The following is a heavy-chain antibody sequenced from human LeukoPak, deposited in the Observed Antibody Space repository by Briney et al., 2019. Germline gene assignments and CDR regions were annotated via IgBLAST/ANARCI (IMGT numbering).Heavy chain of an antibody. D-gene: IGHD6-19*01. V-gene: IGHV4-39*07. Sequence: SETLSLTCTVSGGSISSSSYYWGWIRQPPGKGLEWIGSIYYSGSTNYNPSLKSRVTISVDTSKNQFSLKLSSVTAADTAVYYCARSPEWLVRWYFDYWGQGTLVTVSS. CDR1: GGSISSSSYY. CDR2: IYYSGST. J-gene: IGHJ4*02. CDR3: ARSPEWLVRWYFDY.